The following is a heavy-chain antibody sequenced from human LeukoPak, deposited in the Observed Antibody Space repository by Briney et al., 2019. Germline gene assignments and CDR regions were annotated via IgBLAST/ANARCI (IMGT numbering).Heavy chain of an antibody. CDR2: IYHSGST. Sequence: SETLSLTCTVSGGSISSYYWSWIRQPPGKGLEWIGYIYHSGSTYYNPSLKSRVTISVDKSKNQFSLKLSSVTAADTAVYYCARGWGSYSSSWFPETYFDYWGQGTLVTVSS. V-gene: IGHV4-59*12. D-gene: IGHD6-13*01. J-gene: IGHJ4*02. CDR3: ARGWGSYSSSWFPETYFDY. CDR1: GGSISSYY.